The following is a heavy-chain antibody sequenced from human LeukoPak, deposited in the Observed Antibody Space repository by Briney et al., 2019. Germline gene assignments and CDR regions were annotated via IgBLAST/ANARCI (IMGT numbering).Heavy chain of an antibody. V-gene: IGHV4-59*05. CDR2: IYYSGST. CDR3: ARHGRIAAGEDY. CDR1: GGSISSYY. Sequence: PSETLSLTCTVSGGSISSYYWSWIRQPAGKGLEWIGSIYYSGSTYYNPSLKSRVTISVDTSKNQFSLKLSSVPAADTAVYYCARHGRIAAGEDYWGQGTLVTVSS. J-gene: IGHJ4*02. D-gene: IGHD6-25*01.